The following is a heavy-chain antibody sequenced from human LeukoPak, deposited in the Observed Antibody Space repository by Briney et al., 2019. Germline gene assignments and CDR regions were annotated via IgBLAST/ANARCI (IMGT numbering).Heavy chain of an antibody. CDR2: MNPNSGNT. J-gene: IGHJ6*03. CDR1: GYTFTIYD. Sequence: AAVTVSLTCSGYTFTIYDIHWVRQAPGQGLEWMGWMNPNSGNTGYAHKFQGRVTITINTAISTAYIELSSMRSEDTAVYYCARGYDSSGYYSPYYYYYMDVWGKGTTVTVSS. D-gene: IGHD3-22*01. V-gene: IGHV1-8*03. CDR3: ARGYDSSGYYSPYYYYYMDV.